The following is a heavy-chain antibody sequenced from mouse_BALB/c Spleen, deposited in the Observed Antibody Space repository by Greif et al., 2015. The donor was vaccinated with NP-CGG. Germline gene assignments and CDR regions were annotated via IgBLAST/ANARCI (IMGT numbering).Heavy chain of an antibody. CDR1: GYSFTDYT. D-gene: IGHD1-2*01. CDR2: INPYNGGT. V-gene: IGHV1-18*01. J-gene: IGHJ3*01. CDR3: ARGYYGYPWFAY. Sequence: VQLQQPGPELVKPGASMKISCKASGYSFTDYTINWVRQRHGENLEWIGLINPYNGGTIYNQKFKGTATLTVDKSSSTAYMELLSLTSDDSAVYYCARGYYGYPWFAYWGQGTLVTVSA.